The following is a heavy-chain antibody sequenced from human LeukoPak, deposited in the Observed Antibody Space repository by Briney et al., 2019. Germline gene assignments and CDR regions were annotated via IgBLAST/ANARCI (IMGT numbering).Heavy chain of an antibody. V-gene: IGHV5-51*01. Sequence: RGESLKISCKASGYRFTTYWIGWVRQMPGKGLEWMGIIYPGDSDTIYSPPFQGQVTISADKSFSTAYPPWSSLKAPDTAMYYCARHRRVTAGYYYYMDVWGKGTTVTVSS. J-gene: IGHJ6*03. CDR3: ARHRRVTAGYYYYMDV. D-gene: IGHD2-21*02. CDR2: IYPGDSDT. CDR1: GYRFTTYW.